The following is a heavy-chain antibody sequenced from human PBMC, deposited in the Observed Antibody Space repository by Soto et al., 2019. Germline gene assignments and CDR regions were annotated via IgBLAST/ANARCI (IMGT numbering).Heavy chain of an antibody. D-gene: IGHD5-18*01. CDR2: IDPSGSYT. V-gene: IGHV5-10-1*01. Sequence: RKISCKGSGYSFTSYWISWVRQMPGKGLEWMGRIDPSGSYTNYSPSFQGHVTISADKSISTAYLQWSSLKASDTAMYYCAGGRGYSYGSFDYWGQGTLVTVSS. CDR3: AGGRGYSYGSFDY. CDR1: GYSFTSYW. J-gene: IGHJ4*02.